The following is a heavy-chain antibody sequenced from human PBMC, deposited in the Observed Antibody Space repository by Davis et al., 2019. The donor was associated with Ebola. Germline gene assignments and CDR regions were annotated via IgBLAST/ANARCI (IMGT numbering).Heavy chain of an antibody. CDR2: INHSGST. CDR1: GGSSSGSY. V-gene: IGHV4-34*01. CDR3: ARMDYYYGSGTNRFDP. J-gene: IGHJ5*02. Sequence: MPSETLSLTCAVYGGSSSGSYWSCIRQPQGKGLEWIGEINHSGSTNYNPSLKSRVTISVDTSKNQFSLKLSSVTAADTAVYYCARMDYYYGSGTNRFDPWGQGTLVTVSS. D-gene: IGHD3-10*01.